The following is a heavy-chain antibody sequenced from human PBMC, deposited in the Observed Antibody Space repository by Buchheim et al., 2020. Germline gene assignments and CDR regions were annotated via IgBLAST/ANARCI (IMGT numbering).Heavy chain of an antibody. CDR1: GGSISSSSYY. D-gene: IGHD6-6*01. CDR2: IYYSGST. V-gene: IGHV4-39*01. J-gene: IGHJ6*02. Sequence: QLQLQESGPGLVKPSETLSLTCTVSGGSISSSSYYWGWIRQPPGKGLEWIGSIYYSGSTYYNPSLKSRVTISVDTSKNQFSLKLSSVTAADTAVYYCARHGWSEDSSSSYYYYGMDVWGQGTT. CDR3: ARHGWSEDSSSSYYYYGMDV.